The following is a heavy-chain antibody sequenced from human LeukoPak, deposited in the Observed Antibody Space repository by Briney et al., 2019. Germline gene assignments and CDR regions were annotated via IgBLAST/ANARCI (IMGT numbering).Heavy chain of an antibody. CDR1: GFTFSSYA. D-gene: IGHD3-3*01. CDR3: ARGGGYYAELMDV. Sequence: GGSLRLSCAASGFTFSSYAMSWVRQAPGKGLEWVSNIKQDGSEKYYVDSVKGRFTISRDNAKNSLYLQMNNLRPEDTALYYCARGGGYYAELMDVWGQGTTVSVSS. J-gene: IGHJ6*02. V-gene: IGHV3-7*03. CDR2: IKQDGSEK.